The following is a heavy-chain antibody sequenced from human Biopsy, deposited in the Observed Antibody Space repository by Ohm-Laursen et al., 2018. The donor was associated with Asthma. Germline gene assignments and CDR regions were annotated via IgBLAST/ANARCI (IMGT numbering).Heavy chain of an antibody. CDR3: ARGGLGYCSSTSCYQNYYYGMDV. D-gene: IGHD2-2*01. Sequence: SLRLSCSASGFTFSSYGMHWVRQAPGKGLEWVAVIWYDGSNKYYADSVKGRFTISRGNSKNTLYLQMNSLRAEDTAVYYCARGGLGYCSSTSCYQNYYYGMDVWGQGTTVTVSS. CDR1: GFTFSSYG. V-gene: IGHV3-33*08. CDR2: IWYDGSNK. J-gene: IGHJ6*02.